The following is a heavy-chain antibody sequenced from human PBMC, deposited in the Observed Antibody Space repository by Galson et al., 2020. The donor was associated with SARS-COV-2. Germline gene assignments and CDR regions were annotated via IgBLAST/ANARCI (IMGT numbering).Heavy chain of an antibody. CDR3: TRGPILYCSGASCYPFDN. V-gene: IGHV4-61*01. J-gene: IGHJ4*02. Sequence: SETLSLTCTVSGDSVNSGHYYWSWIRQPPGKGLEWIGYTYYSGSTKYNPSLKSRVTISVDTSKNQFSLKLSSVTAADTAVYYCTRGPILYCSGASCYPFDNWGQGTLVTVSS. D-gene: IGHD2-15*01. CDR1: GDSVNSGHYY. CDR2: TYYSGST.